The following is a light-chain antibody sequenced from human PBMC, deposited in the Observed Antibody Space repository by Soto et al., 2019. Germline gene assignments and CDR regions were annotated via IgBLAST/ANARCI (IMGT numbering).Light chain of an antibody. Sequence: DIQMTQSPSSLSASVGDRVTITCRASQGIRNYLNWYQQKPGKAPNLLIYMSSSLQSGVPTRFSGSGSGTDFTLTISSLQPEDFAIYYCQQTYTTPEITFGQGTRLEIK. CDR1: QGIRNY. CDR2: MSS. CDR3: QQTYTTPEIT. V-gene: IGKV1-39*01. J-gene: IGKJ5*01.